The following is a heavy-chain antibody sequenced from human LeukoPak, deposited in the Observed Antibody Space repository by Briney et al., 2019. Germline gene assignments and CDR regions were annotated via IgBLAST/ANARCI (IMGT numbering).Heavy chain of an antibody. Sequence: GGSLRLSCAASGFTFSNYAMNWVRQAPGKGLEWVSTVSGSGGFTYYADSVKGRLTISRDNSKNTLYPQMNSLRAEDTAVYYCAKAPAFCSSTNCPRLYYFDYWGQGTLVTVSS. CDR2: VSGSGGFT. J-gene: IGHJ4*02. CDR3: AKAPAFCSSTNCPRLYYFDY. V-gene: IGHV3-23*01. CDR1: GFTFSNYA. D-gene: IGHD2-2*01.